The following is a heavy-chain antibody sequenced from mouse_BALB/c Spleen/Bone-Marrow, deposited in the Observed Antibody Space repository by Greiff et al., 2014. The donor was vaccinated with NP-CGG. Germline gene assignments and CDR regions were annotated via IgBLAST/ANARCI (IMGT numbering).Heavy chain of an antibody. D-gene: IGHD2-4*01. V-gene: IGHV1-14*01. J-gene: IGHJ4*01. CDR1: GFTFTSYV. CDR3: ARHYYDXDGAMXX. CDR2: IIPYNXXX. Sequence: VQLQQSGPELVKPGASVKMSCKASGFTFTSYVMHWVKQKPGQGLEWIGYIIPYNXXXXXXXXXXGXXXXXXXKSSSTAYMELSSLSSEDSAVYYCARHYYDXDGAMXXWGQGTSVTVSS.